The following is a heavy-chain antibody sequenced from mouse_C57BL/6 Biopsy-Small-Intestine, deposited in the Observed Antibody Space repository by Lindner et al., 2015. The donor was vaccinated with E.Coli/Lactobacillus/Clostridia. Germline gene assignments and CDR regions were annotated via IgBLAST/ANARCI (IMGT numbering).Heavy chain of an antibody. CDR2: INPYNDGT. D-gene: IGHD4-1*01. J-gene: IGHJ2*01. Sequence: VQLQESGPELVKPGASVKMSCKASGFPFTSYVLHWVKQKPGQGLEWIGFINPYNDGTKYNEKFKGKATLTSDKSSSTAYMELSSLTSEDSAVYYCARSRTGTSYFDYWGQGTTLTVSS. CDR3: ARSRTGTSYFDY. V-gene: IGHV1-14*01. CDR1: GFPFTSYV.